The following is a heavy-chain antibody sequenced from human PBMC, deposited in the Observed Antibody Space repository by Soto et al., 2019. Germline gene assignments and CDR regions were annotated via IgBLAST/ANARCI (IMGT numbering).Heavy chain of an antibody. CDR3: ARHSHLYGGNSPNWFDP. D-gene: IGHD4-17*01. J-gene: IGHJ5*02. CDR1: GYSFTSYW. CDR2: IYPGDSDT. Sequence: PGESLKISCKGSGYSFTSYWIGWVRQMPGKGLEWMGIIYPGDSDTRYSPSFQGQVTISADKSISTAYLQWSSLEASDTAMYYCARHSHLYGGNSPNWFDPWGQGTLVTVSS. V-gene: IGHV5-51*01.